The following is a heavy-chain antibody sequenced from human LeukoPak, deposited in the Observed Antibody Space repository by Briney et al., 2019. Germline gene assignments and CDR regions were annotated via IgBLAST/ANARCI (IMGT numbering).Heavy chain of an antibody. CDR2: ISSGSSDI. J-gene: IGHJ4*02. CDR1: GSTFSTYS. V-gene: IGHV3-48*01. CDR3: ARRAVAGNGNFDY. D-gene: IGHD6-19*01. Sequence: GGSLRLSCAASGSTFSTYSMNWVRQAPGKGLEWVSYISSGSSDIYYADSVKGRFTISRDNAKNSLYLQMNSLRAEDTAVYYCARRAVAGNGNFDYWGQGTLVTVSS.